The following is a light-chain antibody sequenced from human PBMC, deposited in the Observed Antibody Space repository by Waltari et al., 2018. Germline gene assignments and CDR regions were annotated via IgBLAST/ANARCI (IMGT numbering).Light chain of an antibody. CDR2: AAS. CDR3: QQYRDWPRT. V-gene: IGKV1-27*01. Sequence: DIQMTQSPSSLSASVGDRVPITCRASQDIVNFLAWYQQKPGRVPTLLIYAASTTQLGVPSRFRGSGSGTDFTLTISSLQSEDFAVYFCQQYRDWPRTFGHGTKVETK. J-gene: IGKJ1*01. CDR1: QDIVNF.